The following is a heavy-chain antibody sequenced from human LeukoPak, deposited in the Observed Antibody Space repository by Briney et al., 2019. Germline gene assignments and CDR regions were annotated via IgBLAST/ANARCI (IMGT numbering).Heavy chain of an antibody. CDR1: GFTLDDYG. Sequence: GGSLRLSCAASGFTLDDYGMSWVRQAPGKGLGWVSGINWNGGSTGYADSVKGRFTISRDNAKNSLYLQMNSLRAEDTALYYCARELWFGELLYYYYYYMDIWGKGTTVTVSS. CDR3: ARELWFGELLYYYYYYMDI. J-gene: IGHJ6*03. V-gene: IGHV3-20*04. CDR2: INWNGGST. D-gene: IGHD3-10*01.